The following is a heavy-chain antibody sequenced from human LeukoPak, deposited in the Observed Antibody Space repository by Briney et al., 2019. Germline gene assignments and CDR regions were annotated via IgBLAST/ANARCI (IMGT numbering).Heavy chain of an antibody. CDR3: ARALFGAPDMDV. J-gene: IGHJ6*03. D-gene: IGHD3-3*01. CDR1: GGSTSSYY. Sequence: SETLSLTCTVSGGSTSSYYWSWIRQPAGKGLEWIGRIYPSGSTTYNPSLKSRVTMSADTSKNQFALKLSSVTAADTAVYYCARALFGAPDMDVWGKGTTVTVSS. V-gene: IGHV4-4*07. CDR2: IYPSGST.